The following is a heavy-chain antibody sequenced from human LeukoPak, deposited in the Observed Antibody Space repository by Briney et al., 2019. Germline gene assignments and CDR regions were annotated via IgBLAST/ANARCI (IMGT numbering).Heavy chain of an antibody. Sequence: GGSLRLSCAASGFTFSSYAMSWVRQAPGKGLEWVSVIYSGGSTYYADSVKGRFTISRDDSENTLYLQMNSLRAEDAAVYYCAKATGYLLWGQGTLVTVSS. V-gene: IGHV3-23*03. CDR2: IYSGGST. CDR3: AKATGYLL. J-gene: IGHJ4*02. D-gene: IGHD1-14*01. CDR1: GFTFSSYA.